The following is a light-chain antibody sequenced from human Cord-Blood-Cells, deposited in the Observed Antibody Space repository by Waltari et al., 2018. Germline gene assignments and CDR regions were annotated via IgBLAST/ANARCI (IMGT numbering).Light chain of an antibody. V-gene: IGKV1-39*01. Sequence: DIQMTQSPSSLSASVGDRVTITCRASQSFSSYLNWYQQKPGKAPKLLIYAASSLQSGIPSRFRCSGSETEFTLTISSRQPEACATYDCQHSYSSPPFTFGPGTKVEIK. CDR3: QHSYSSPPFT. CDR2: AAS. CDR1: QSFSSY. J-gene: IGKJ3*01.